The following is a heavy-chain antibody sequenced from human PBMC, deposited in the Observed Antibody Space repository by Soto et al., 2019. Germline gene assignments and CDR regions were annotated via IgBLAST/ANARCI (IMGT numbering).Heavy chain of an antibody. V-gene: IGHV3-49*03. J-gene: IGHJ5*02. CDR1: GFTFDENA. D-gene: IGHD3-22*01. CDR2: IRSKVFGETT. Sequence: LRLSCTASGFTFDENAMSWFRQAPGKGLEWVGFIRSKVFGETTEYAASVEGRFTISRDDSKSITYLQMNSLKTEDTAVYYCTRAYDNSRYWFDPWGQGTLVTVSS. CDR3: TRAYDNSRYWFDP.